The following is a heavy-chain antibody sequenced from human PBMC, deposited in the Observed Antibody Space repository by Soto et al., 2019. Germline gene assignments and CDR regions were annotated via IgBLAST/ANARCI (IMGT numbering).Heavy chain of an antibody. D-gene: IGHD4-17*01. V-gene: IGHV3-30-3*01. CDR2: ISYDGSNQ. CDR1: GFTFSTYA. J-gene: IGHJ4*02. Sequence: QVQVVESGGGVVQPGRSLRLSCVASGFTFSTYAMHWVRQAPGKGLEWMAVISYDGSNQYYADSVKGRFTISRDNSKNTLYLQMNSLRTEDTAVYHCARAKYDYRDAFHYWGQGTLVTVSS. CDR3: ARAKYDYRDAFHY.